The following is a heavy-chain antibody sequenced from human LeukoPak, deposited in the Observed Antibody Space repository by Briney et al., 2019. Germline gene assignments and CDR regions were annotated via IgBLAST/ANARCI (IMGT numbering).Heavy chain of an antibody. Sequence: SVKLSCHASAHTFTGYYMHWVRHAPGQGRGWMGWIDPNSGDTNYAQKFQGRVTMTRDTSISTAYMELSRLRSDDTAVYYCATPRGISGAFDIWGQGTMVTVSS. CDR2: IDPNSGDT. CDR3: ATPRGISGAFDI. D-gene: IGHD3-16*01. J-gene: IGHJ3*02. V-gene: IGHV1-2*02. CDR1: AHTFTGYY.